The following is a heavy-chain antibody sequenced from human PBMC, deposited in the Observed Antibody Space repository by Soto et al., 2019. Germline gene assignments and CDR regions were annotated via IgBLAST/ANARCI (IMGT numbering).Heavy chain of an antibody. Sequence: QVQLQESGPGLVKPSQTLSLTCTVSGGSISSGNYYWSWIRQPPGKGLEWIGFMSYSGSTSYNASLTSRVTISVATSTSQFSLNLSFVTAADTAVYYCATMGTPATGLYYFDNWGQGTLVTVSS. V-gene: IGHV4-30-4*01. D-gene: IGHD1-1*01. CDR3: ATMGTPATGLYYFDN. J-gene: IGHJ4*02. CDR1: GGSISSGNYY. CDR2: MSYSGST.